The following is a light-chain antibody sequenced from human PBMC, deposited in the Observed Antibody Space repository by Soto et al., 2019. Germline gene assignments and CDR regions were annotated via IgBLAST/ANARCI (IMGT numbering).Light chain of an antibody. Sequence: EIVLTQSPATLSLSPGERATLSCRASQSVSSYLAWNQQKPGQAPRLLIYDASNRATGIPARFSGRGSGTDFTLTIRSLVPEDFAVYYCQQRSNWPPYTFGQGAKLEIK. CDR2: DAS. CDR1: QSVSSY. CDR3: QQRSNWPPYT. J-gene: IGKJ2*01. V-gene: IGKV3-11*01.